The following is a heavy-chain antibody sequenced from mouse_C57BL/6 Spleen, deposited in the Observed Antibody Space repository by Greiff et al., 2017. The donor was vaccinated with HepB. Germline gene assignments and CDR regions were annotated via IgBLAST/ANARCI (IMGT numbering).Heavy chain of an antibody. D-gene: IGHD1-1*01. CDR2: FHPYNDDT. CDR1: GYTFTTYP. Sequence: VMLVESGAELVKPGASVKMSCKASGYTFTTYPIEWMKQNHGKSLEWIGNFHPYNDDTKYNEKFKGKATLTVEKSSSTVYLELSRLTSDDSAVYYCAVGRGSSDYYAMDYWGQGTSVTVSS. J-gene: IGHJ4*01. CDR3: AVGRGSSDYYAMDY. V-gene: IGHV1-47*01.